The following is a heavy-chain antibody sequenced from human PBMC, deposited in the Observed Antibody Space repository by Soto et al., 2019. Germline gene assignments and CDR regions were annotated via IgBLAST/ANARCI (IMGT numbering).Heavy chain of an antibody. J-gene: IGHJ4*02. Sequence: PGGSLRLSCASSGFTFSSYAMHWVRQAPGKGLEWVAVISYDGSNKYYADSVKGRFTISRDNSKNTLYLQMNSLRAEDTAVYYCATSDRVAAPNDYWGQGTLVTVSS. CDR1: GFTFSSYA. D-gene: IGHD2-15*01. V-gene: IGHV3-30-3*01. CDR3: ATSDRVAAPNDY. CDR2: ISYDGSNK.